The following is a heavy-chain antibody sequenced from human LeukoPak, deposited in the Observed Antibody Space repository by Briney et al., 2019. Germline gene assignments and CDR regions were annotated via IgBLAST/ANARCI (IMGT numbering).Heavy chain of an antibody. CDR1: GFTFSSYA. Sequence: GGSLRLSCAASGFTFSSYAMSWVRQAPGKGLEWVSAISVSGGSTYYADSVKGRFTISRDNSKNTLYLQMNSLRAEDTAVYYCAKDPSVGRKLWLKAYSLFYFDYWGQGTLVTVSS. CDR3: AKDPSVGRKLWLKAYSLFYFDY. D-gene: IGHD5-18*01. V-gene: IGHV3-23*01. J-gene: IGHJ4*02. CDR2: ISVSGGST.